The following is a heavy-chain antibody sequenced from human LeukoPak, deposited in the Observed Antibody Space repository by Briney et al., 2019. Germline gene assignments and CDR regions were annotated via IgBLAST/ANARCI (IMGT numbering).Heavy chain of an antibody. V-gene: IGHV1-2*02. CDR2: INPNSGGT. CDR1: GYTFTGYY. CDR3: ARWGGAKTISYDY. D-gene: IGHD3-9*01. Sequence: ASVKVSCKASGYTFTGYYMHWVRQAPGQGLEWMGWINPNSGGTNYAQKFQGRVTMTRDTSISTAYMELSRLRSDDTAVYYCARWGGAKTISYDYWGQGTLVTVSS. J-gene: IGHJ4*02.